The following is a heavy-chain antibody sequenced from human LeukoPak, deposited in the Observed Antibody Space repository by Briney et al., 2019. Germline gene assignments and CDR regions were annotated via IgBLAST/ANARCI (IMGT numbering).Heavy chain of an antibody. V-gene: IGHV1-2*02. Sequence: ASVKVSCKASGYIFTDYYMHWVRQAPGQGLEWMGWINPNSGVTNYAQKLQGRVTMTRDTSISTVYMELTRLRSDDTAVYYCARDGGFDYWGQGTLSPSPQ. CDR3: ARDGGFDY. CDR2: INPNSGVT. CDR1: GYIFTDYY. J-gene: IGHJ4*02. D-gene: IGHD3-16*01.